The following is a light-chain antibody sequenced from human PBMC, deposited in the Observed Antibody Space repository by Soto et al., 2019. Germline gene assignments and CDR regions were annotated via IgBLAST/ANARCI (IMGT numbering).Light chain of an antibody. Sequence: EILLTQNPDTLSLSPGERATLSCRASHSFTSNYLAWYQQKPGQAPRLLIYGASTRATGIPARFSGSGYGTEFTLTISCLQSEDFATYYCQQYYSFPRTFGQGT. V-gene: IGKV3-15*01. CDR1: HSFTSN. CDR3: QQYYSFPRT. J-gene: IGKJ1*01. CDR2: GAS.